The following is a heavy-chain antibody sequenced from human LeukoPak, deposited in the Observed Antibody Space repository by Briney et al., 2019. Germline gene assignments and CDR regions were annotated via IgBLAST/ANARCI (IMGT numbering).Heavy chain of an antibody. CDR2: ILPIIGST. Sequence: SVKVSCKASGDTFSNYAINWVRQAPGQGLEWVGGILPIIGSTKNAQQSQDRVTITADESTNTVYMELTSLRSEDTAIYFCARAHFSAYYGSEWGQGTLVTVSS. V-gene: IGHV1-69*13. CDR3: ARAHFSAYYGSE. D-gene: IGHD3-10*01. J-gene: IGHJ4*02. CDR1: GDTFSNYA.